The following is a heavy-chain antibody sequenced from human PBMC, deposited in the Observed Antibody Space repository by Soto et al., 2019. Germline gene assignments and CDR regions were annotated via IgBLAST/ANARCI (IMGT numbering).Heavy chain of an antibody. CDR1: GFTFSSSA. CDR3: GAALPVTTRFDYYYYHGMDV. V-gene: IGHV1-58*01. J-gene: IGHJ6*02. Sequence: ASVKVSCKASGFTFSSSAVQWVRQARGQRLEWIGWIVVGRGNTNYAQKFQERVTITRDMSTSTAYMEMSSLRSEDTAVYYCGAALPVTTRFDYYYYHGMDVWGQGTRATVSS. D-gene: IGHD4-17*01. CDR2: IVVGRGNT.